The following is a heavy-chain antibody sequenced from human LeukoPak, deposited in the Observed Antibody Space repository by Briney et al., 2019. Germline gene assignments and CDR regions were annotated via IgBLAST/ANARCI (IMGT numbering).Heavy chain of an antibody. Sequence: GSSVKVSCKASGGTFSSYAISWVQQAPGQGLEWMGGIIPIFGTANYAQKFQGRVTITADESTSTAYMELSSLRSEDTAVYYCARDYDFWSGYLDYWGQGTLVTVSS. CDR3: ARDYDFWSGYLDY. CDR1: GGTFSSYA. J-gene: IGHJ4*02. CDR2: IIPIFGTA. D-gene: IGHD3-3*01. V-gene: IGHV1-69*01.